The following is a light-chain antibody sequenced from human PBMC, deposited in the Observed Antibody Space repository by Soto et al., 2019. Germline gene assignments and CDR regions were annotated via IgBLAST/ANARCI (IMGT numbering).Light chain of an antibody. Sequence: QSVLTQPASVSGSPGQSITISCTGTSSDVGAYNYVSWYQQYPGKAPKLMIYGVTNRPSGVSNRFSGSKSGNTASLTISGPQAEDEADYCSCPHISGDYNVLANGTKVTVL. CDR1: SSDVGAYNY. CDR3: CPHISGDYNV. V-gene: IGLV2-14*01. J-gene: IGLJ1*01. CDR2: GVT.